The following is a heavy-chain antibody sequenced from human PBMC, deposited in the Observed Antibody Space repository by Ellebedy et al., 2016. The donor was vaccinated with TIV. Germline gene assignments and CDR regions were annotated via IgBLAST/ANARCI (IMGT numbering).Heavy chain of an antibody. V-gene: IGHV4-59*12. CDR3: ARVQAVLLWFGELSFDWFDP. J-gene: IGHJ5*02. Sequence: SETLSLXXTVSGGSISSYYWSWIRQPPGKGLEWIGNIYYSGSTNYNPSLKSRVTISVDTSKNDFSLKLSSVTAADTAVYYCARVQAVLLWFGELSFDWFDPWGQGTLVTVSS. CDR2: IYYSGST. D-gene: IGHD3-10*01. CDR1: GGSISSYY.